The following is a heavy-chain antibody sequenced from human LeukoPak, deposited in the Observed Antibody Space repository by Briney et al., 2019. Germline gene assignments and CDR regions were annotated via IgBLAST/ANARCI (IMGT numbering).Heavy chain of an antibody. J-gene: IGHJ4*02. Sequence: GGSLRLSCAASGFTVRSNYMSWVRQAPGKGLEWVSAISGSGGSTYYADSVKGRFTISRDNSKNTLYLQMNSLRAEDTAVYYCAKFLPTHIVVANYYFDYWGQGTLVTVSS. V-gene: IGHV3-23*01. CDR3: AKFLPTHIVVANYYFDY. CDR2: ISGSGGST. D-gene: IGHD2-21*01. CDR1: GFTVRSNY.